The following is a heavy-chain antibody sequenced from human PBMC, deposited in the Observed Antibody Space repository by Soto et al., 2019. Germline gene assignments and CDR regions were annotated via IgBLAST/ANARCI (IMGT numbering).Heavy chain of an antibody. D-gene: IGHD5-18*01. J-gene: IGHJ4*02. V-gene: IGHV3-23*01. CDR1: GFTFSSYA. CDR3: AKDLLSRGYSYGYFDY. Sequence: GGSLRLSCAASGFTFSSYAMSWVRQAPGKGLEWVSAISGSGGSTYYADSVKGRFTISRDNSKNTLYLQMNSLRAEDTAVYYCAKDLLSRGYSYGYFDYWGQGTLVTVSS. CDR2: ISGSGGST.